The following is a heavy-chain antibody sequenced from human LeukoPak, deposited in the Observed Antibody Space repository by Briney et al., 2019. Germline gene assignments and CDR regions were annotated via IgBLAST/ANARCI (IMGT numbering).Heavy chain of an antibody. D-gene: IGHD5-18*01. CDR3: ARGLGYSYGYIFDY. CDR1: GFTFSSYS. CDR2: ISSSSSTI. V-gene: IGHV3-48*01. Sequence: GGSLRLSCAASGFTFSSYSMNWVRQAPGKGLEWVSYISSSSSTIYYADSVKGRITISRDNAKNSLYLQMNSLRAEDTAVYYCARGLGYSYGYIFDYWGQGTLVTVSS. J-gene: IGHJ4*02.